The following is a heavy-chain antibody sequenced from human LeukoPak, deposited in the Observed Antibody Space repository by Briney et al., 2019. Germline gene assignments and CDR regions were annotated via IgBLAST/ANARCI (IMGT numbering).Heavy chain of an antibody. D-gene: IGHD6-13*01. V-gene: IGHV4-34*01. J-gene: IGHJ4*02. CDR2: INHSGST. CDR3: ARGGIAAAWDY. Sequence: SETLSLTCAVSGDSISSGDHYWSWIRQPPGKGLEWIGEINHSGSTNYNPSLKSRVTISVDTSKNQFSLKLSSVAAADTAVYYCARGGIAAAWDYWGQGTLVTVSS. CDR1: GDSISSGDHY.